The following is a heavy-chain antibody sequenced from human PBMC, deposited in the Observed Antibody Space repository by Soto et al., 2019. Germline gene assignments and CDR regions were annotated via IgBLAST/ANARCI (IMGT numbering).Heavy chain of an antibody. CDR3: HGYGY. J-gene: IGHJ4*02. D-gene: IGHD5-12*01. CDR2: IYSGGST. Sequence: EVQVVESGGGLIQPGGSLRLSCEVSGFSVTANYMSWVRQAPGKGLEWVSFIYSGGSTYYIDSVKGRVSISRDISKNTLYLQMNSLRAEDTAVYYCHGYGYWGQGTLVTVSS. V-gene: IGHV3-53*01. CDR1: GFSVTANY.